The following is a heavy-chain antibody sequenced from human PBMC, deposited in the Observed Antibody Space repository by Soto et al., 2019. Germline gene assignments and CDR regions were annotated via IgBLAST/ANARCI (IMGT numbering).Heavy chain of an antibody. V-gene: IGHV1-46*01. Sequence: QVQLIQFGAEVKKPGASVKVSCRASGYTFTKFHIHWVRQAPGQGLEWMGMIDPSGGVTRDAQRFQGRITMTSDTSTSSVYMELRGLTSEDTAVYYCASEVIGHDNYETIGYYFDHWGPGTLVTVSS. J-gene: IGHJ4*02. CDR1: GYTFTKFH. CDR3: ASEVIGHDNYETIGYYFDH. D-gene: IGHD3-16*01. CDR2: IDPSGGVT.